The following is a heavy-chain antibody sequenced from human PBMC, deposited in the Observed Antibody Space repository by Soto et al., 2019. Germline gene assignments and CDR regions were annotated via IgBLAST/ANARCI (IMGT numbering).Heavy chain of an antibody. CDR1: GGSISSSSYY. CDR3: ASNYGDYPYYYYYGMDV. D-gene: IGHD4-17*01. V-gene: IGHV4-39*01. CDR2: IYYSGST. J-gene: IGHJ6*02. Sequence: QLQLQESGPGLVKPSETLSLTCTVSGGSISSSSYYWGWIRQPPGKGLEWIGSIYYSGSTYYNPSLKSRVTISVDTSKNQFSLKLSSVTAADTAVYYCASNYGDYPYYYYYGMDVWGQGTTVTVSS.